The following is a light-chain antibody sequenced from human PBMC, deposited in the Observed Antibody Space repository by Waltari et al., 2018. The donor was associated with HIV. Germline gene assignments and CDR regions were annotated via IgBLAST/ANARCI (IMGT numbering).Light chain of an antibody. CDR2: KDG. CDR3: QSADSSGTYVV. J-gene: IGLJ2*01. CDR1: ALPKQF. V-gene: IGLV3-25*03. Sequence: SYELTQPPSVSVSPGQTARITCSGDALPKQFAYWYQQKPGQAPVLGIYKDGGSPTGIPGRFSGTSSGTTVTVTISGVQAEDEADYFCQSADSSGTYVVFGGGTKLTVL.